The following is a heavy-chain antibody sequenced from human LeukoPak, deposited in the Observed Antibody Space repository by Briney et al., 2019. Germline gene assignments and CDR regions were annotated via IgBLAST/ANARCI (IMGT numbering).Heavy chain of an antibody. CDR3: ARDWFGETV. J-gene: IGHJ4*02. Sequence: GGSLRLSCAVSGFTFSTYSMNWVRQAPGKGLEWVSFIRHDSTDLYYADSVKGRFTISRDNVKNLLYLQMNSLTAEDTAVYYCARDWFGETVWGRGTLVTVSS. CDR2: IRHDSTDL. CDR1: GFTFSTYS. V-gene: IGHV3-48*01. D-gene: IGHD3-10*01.